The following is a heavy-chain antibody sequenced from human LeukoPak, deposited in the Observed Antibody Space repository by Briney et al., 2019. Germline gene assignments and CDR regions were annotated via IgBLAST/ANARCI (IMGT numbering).Heavy chain of an antibody. Sequence: ASVKVSCKASGYTFTSYGISWVRQAPGQGLEWMGWISAYNGNTNYAQKLQGRVTMTTDTSTSTAYMELRSLRSDDTAVYYCARSPTYYYASGSYFYWGQGTLVTVSS. V-gene: IGHV1-18*01. CDR2: ISAYNGNT. D-gene: IGHD3-10*01. CDR1: GYTFTSYG. CDR3: ARSPTYYYASGSYFY. J-gene: IGHJ4*02.